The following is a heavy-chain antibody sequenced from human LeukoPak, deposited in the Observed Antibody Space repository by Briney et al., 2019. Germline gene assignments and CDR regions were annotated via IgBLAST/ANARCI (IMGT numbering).Heavy chain of an antibody. CDR3: ARGGDWGLPGYHYYYYYMDV. Sequence: PSETLSLTCTVSGGSISGSYWNWIRRPPGKALEWIGYMYYSGSTNYNPSLKSRVTISVDTSKNQFSLKLSSVTAADTAVYYCARGGDWGLPGYHYYYYYMDVWGKGTTVTVSS. V-gene: IGHV4-59*01. D-gene: IGHD2-21*01. CDR1: GGSISGSY. CDR2: MYYSGST. J-gene: IGHJ6*03.